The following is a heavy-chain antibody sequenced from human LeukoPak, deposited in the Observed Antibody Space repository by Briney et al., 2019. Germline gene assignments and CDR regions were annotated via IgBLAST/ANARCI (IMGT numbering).Heavy chain of an antibody. D-gene: IGHD4-23*01. CDR3: ARDYGGSWGDYYGMDV. CDR2: TYHSGST. CDR1: GGSISSGGYY. J-gene: IGHJ6*02. Sequence: SQTLSLTCTVSGGSISSGGYYWSWIRQPPGKGLEWIGYTYHSGSTYYNPSLKSRVTISVDRSKNQFSLKLSSVTAADTAVYYCARDYGGSWGDYYGMDVWGQGTTVTVSS. V-gene: IGHV4-30-2*01.